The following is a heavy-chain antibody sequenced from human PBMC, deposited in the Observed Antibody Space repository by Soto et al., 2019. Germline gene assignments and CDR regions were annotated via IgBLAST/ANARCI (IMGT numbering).Heavy chain of an antibody. Sequence: QAQLVPSGAEVKKPGASVKGSCRATGYTFSSYGYAWVRQAPGKGLEWMGWISASNGDTNYSQKFQDGVSLRTDRSTTTGYMELRNLVTYDTSVDYCARGGAYCTISTGLFDSFWGLGTLVTVSS. D-gene: IGHD2-8*01. CDR3: ARGGAYCTISTGLFDSF. V-gene: IGHV1-18*01. J-gene: IGHJ1*01. CDR1: GYTFSSYG. CDR2: ISASNGDT.